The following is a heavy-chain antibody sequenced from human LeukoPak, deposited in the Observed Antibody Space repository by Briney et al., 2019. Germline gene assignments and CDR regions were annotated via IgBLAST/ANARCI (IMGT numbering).Heavy chain of an antibody. CDR1: GGSFSGYY. J-gene: IGHJ4*02. CDR2: INHSGST. CDR3: ARGFYGSGSHFDY. V-gene: IGHV4-34*01. D-gene: IGHD3-10*01. Sequence: SETLSLTCAVYGGSFSGYYWSWIRQPPGKGLEWIGEINHSGSTNYNPSLKSRVTIPVDTSKNQFSLKLSSVTAADTAVYYCARGFYGSGSHFDYWGQGSLVTVSS.